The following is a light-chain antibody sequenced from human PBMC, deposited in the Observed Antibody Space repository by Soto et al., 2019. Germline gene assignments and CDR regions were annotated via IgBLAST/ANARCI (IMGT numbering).Light chain of an antibody. CDR1: SSNIGARYD. J-gene: IGLJ3*02. V-gene: IGLV1-40*01. Sequence: QSVLTQPPSVSGAPGQRITISCTGSSSNIGARYDVHGYQQLPGTAPRLLIYGHSNRPSGVPDRFSGSKSGTSASLAITGLQAEDEADYYCQSYDSSLSAAVFGGGTKLTVL. CDR3: QSYDSSLSAAV. CDR2: GHS.